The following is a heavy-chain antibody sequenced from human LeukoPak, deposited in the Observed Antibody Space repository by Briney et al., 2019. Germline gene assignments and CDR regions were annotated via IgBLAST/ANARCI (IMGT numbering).Heavy chain of an antibody. Sequence: GTSLRLSCAASGFTFSSYSMNWVRQAPGKGLEWVSSISSSSSYIYYADSVKGRFTISRDNAKNSLYLQMNSLRAEDTAVYYCARLGGEMATIDMFDYWGQGTLVTVSS. J-gene: IGHJ4*02. V-gene: IGHV3-21*01. CDR1: GFTFSSYS. CDR3: ARLGGEMATIDMFDY. CDR2: ISSSSSYI. D-gene: IGHD5-24*01.